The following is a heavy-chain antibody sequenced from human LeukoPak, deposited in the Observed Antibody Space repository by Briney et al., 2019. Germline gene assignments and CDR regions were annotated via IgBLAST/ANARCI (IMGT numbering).Heavy chain of an antibody. CDR2: INPNSGGT. J-gene: IGHJ3*02. D-gene: IGHD4-23*01. V-gene: IGHV1-2*06. CDR3: ARDLSYGGNSGDAFDI. CDR1: GYTFTGYY. Sequence: GASVKVSCKASGYTFTGYYMHWVRQAPGQGLEWMGRINPNSGGTNYAQKFQGRDTMTRDTSISTAYMEPSRLRSDDTAVYYCARDLSYGGNSGDAFDIWGQGTMVTVSS.